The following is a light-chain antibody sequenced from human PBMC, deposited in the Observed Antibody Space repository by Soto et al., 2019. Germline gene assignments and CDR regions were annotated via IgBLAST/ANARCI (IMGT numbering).Light chain of an antibody. CDR1: QNIWYN. J-gene: IGKJ1*01. V-gene: IGKV3-11*01. CDR2: EAS. Sequence: ILMTQSPATVSVSPGESATLTCRASQNIWYNVAWYQQRPGQAPRLLMYEASNRATGVPARFSGSGSGTDFTLTISSLEPEDFAIYYCQQRRNWPPTFGQGTKVDIK. CDR3: QQRRNWPPT.